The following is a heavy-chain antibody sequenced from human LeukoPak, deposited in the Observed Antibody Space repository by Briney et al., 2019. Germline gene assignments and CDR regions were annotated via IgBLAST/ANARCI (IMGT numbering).Heavy chain of an antibody. CDR3: ARGLGYCSGGSCPYYFDY. CDR1: GGTLSSYA. V-gene: IGHV1-69*04. CDR2: IIPILGIA. D-gene: IGHD2-15*01. J-gene: IGHJ4*02. Sequence: ASVKVSCKASGGTLSSYAISWVRQAPGQGLEWMGRIIPILGIANYAQKFQGRVTITADKSTSTAYMELSSLRSEDTAVYYCARGLGYCSGGSCPYYFDYWGQGTLVTVSS.